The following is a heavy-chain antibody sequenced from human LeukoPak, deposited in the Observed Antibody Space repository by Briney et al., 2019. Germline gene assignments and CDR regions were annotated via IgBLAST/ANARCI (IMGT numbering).Heavy chain of an antibody. CDR3: ARDTEKLGYCSGGSCSGGYFDY. CDR1: GFTFSSYS. D-gene: IGHD2-15*01. J-gene: IGHJ4*02. V-gene: IGHV3-21*01. Sequence: GGSLSLSCAASGFTFSSYSMNWVRQAPGKGLEWVSSISSSSYIYYAGSVKGRFTISRDNAKNALYLQMNSLRAEDTAVYYCARDTEKLGYCSGGSCSGGYFDYWGQGPLVTVSS. CDR2: ISSSSYI.